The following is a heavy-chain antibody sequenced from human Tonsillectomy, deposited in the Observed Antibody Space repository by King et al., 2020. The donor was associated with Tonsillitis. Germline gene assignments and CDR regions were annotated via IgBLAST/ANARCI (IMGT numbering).Heavy chain of an antibody. D-gene: IGHD3-10*01. J-gene: IGHJ4*02. CDR3: ALNFYGSGTYYKASEY. Sequence: QLQESGPGLVKPSETLSLTCTVSGGSISSSSYYWGWIRQPPGKGLEWIGTLYYSGSTYYKPSLKSRVTISVDTSKNQFSLKLSSVTAADTAVYYCALNFYGSGTYYKASEYWGQGTLVTVSS. V-gene: IGHV4-39*01. CDR2: LYYSGST. CDR1: GGSISSSSYY.